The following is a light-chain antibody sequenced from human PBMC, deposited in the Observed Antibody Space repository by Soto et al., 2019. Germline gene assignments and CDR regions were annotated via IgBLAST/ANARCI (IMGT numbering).Light chain of an antibody. Sequence: QSVLTQPASVSGSPGQSITISCTGTSSDVGSYNLVSWYQQHPGKAPKLMIYEVSKRPSGVSNRFSGSKSGNTASLTISGLQAEDEDDYHCCSYSYSSTTGVVFGGGTQLTVL. J-gene: IGLJ2*01. CDR1: SSDVGSYNL. CDR2: EVS. CDR3: CSYSYSSTTGVV. V-gene: IGLV2-23*02.